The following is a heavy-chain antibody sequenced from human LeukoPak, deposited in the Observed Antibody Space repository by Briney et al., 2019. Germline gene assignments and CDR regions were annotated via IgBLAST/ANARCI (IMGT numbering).Heavy chain of an antibody. Sequence: NPSETLSLTCTVSGGSINSYYWSWIRQPPGKGLEWIGYIYYSGSTNYNPSLKSRVTISVDTSKNQFSLKLSSVTAADTAVYYCATLRYCGAGSCFPKYFHHWGQGTLVTVSS. CDR1: GGSINSYY. J-gene: IGHJ1*01. V-gene: IGHV4-59*08. CDR2: IYYSGST. D-gene: IGHD2-15*01. CDR3: ATLRYCGAGSCFPKYFHH.